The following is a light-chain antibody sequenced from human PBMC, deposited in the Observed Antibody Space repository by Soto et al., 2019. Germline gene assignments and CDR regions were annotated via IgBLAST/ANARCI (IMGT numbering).Light chain of an antibody. J-gene: IGKJ2*01. Sequence: EVVLTQSPDTLSLPPGERATLXXXXSQSISRYLAWYQQKPGQAPRLLIYDASDRATGIPARFSGSGSGTEFTLTISSLQSEDFAVYYCQQYNNWPLYTFGQGTKVDIK. CDR3: QQYNNWPLYT. CDR2: DAS. CDR1: QSISRY. V-gene: IGKV3-11*01.